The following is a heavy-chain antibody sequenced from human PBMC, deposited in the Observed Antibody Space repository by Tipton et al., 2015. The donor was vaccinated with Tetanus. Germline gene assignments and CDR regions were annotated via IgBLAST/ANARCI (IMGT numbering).Heavy chain of an antibody. V-gene: IGHV4-34*01. Sequence: TLSLTCAVSGGSSSSFYWSWIRQPPGGGLEWIGEINQRGTTYNPSLNRRATISVDSSATQLSLSLISVTAADTAVYFCAILPKHWQAPRGVPWGQGVLVTVSS. D-gene: IGHD1-1*01. J-gene: IGHJ5*02. CDR3: AILPKHWQAPRGVP. CDR2: INQRGT. CDR1: GGSSSSFY.